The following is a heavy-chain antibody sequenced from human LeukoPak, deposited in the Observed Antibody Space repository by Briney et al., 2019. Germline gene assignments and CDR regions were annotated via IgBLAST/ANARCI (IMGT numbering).Heavy chain of an antibody. D-gene: IGHD6-13*01. CDR2: ISSNGGST. CDR1: GFTFTIYT. V-gene: IGHV3-64D*09. Sequence: GGSLRLSCSASGFTFTIYTMHWVRQAPGKGLEYVSAISSNGGSTYYADSVKGRFTISRDNSKNTLYLQMSSLRAEDTAVYYCVKISGIWGIAAADYWGQGTLVTVSS. CDR3: VKISGIWGIAAADY. J-gene: IGHJ4*02.